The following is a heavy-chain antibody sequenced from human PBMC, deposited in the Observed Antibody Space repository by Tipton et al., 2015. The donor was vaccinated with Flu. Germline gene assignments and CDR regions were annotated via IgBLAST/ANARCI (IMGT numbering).Heavy chain of an antibody. CDR2: IYTSGST. J-gene: IGHJ2*01. CDR1: GGSISSGSYY. V-gene: IGHV4-61*02. Sequence: LRLSCTVSGGSISSGSYYWSWIRQPAGKGLEWIGRIYTSGSTNYNPSLKSRVTISVDTSKNQLSLKLSSVTAADTAVYYCARGWFGPWYFDLWGRGTLVTVSS. CDR3: ARGWFGPWYFDL. D-gene: IGHD3-10*01.